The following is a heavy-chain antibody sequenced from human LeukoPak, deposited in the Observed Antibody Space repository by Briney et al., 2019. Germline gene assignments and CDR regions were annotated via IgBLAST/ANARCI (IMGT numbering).Heavy chain of an antibody. CDR3: ARDLYGYYYDSGGYYFRY. CDR2: ISAYNGNT. CDR1: GYTFTSYG. V-gene: IGHV1-18*01. Sequence: ASVKVSCKASGYTFTSYGISWVRQAPGQGLEWMGWISAYNGNTNYAQKLQGRVTMTTDTSTSTAYMELRSLRSDDTAVYYCARDLYGYYYDSGGYYFRYWGQGTLVTVSS. J-gene: IGHJ4*02. D-gene: IGHD3-22*01.